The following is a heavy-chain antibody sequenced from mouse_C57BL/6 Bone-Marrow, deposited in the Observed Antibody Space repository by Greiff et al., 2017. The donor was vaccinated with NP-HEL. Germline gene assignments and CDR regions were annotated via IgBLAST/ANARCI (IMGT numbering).Heavy chain of an antibody. Sequence: VQLQQSGPELVKPGASVKMSCKASGYTFTDYNMHWVKQSHGKSLEWIGYINPNNGGTSYNQKFKGKATLTVNKSSSTAYMELRSLTSEDSAVYYCARWYYGSSSFAYWGQGTLVTVSA. CDR2: INPNNGGT. V-gene: IGHV1-22*01. CDR1: GYTFTDYN. D-gene: IGHD1-1*01. J-gene: IGHJ3*01. CDR3: ARWYYGSSSFAY.